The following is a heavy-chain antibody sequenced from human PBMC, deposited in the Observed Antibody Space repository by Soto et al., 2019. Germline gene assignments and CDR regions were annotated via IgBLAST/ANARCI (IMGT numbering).Heavy chain of an antibody. D-gene: IGHD3-3*01. CDR2: SYYSGST. CDR1: GGSISSYY. CDR3: ARGTILDY. V-gene: IGHV4-59*01. Sequence: QVQLQESGPGLVKPSETLSLTCTVSGGSISSYYWSWIRQPPGKGLEWIGYSYYSGSTNYNPSLKSRVTISVDTSKNQFSLKLSSVTAADTAVYYCARGTILDYWGQGTLVTVSS. J-gene: IGHJ4*02.